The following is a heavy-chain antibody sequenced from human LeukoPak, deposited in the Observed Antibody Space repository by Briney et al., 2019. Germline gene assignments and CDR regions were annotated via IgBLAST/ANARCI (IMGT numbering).Heavy chain of an antibody. CDR1: GASISSHY. Sequence: SETLSLTCTVSGASISSHYWSWIRQPPGKGLEWIGYIYNSGTINYNPSLKSRVTISVDMSNNQFSLKLTSVTAADTAVYYCARDWLVVQPYIRDVWGQGTTVTVSS. V-gene: IGHV4-59*11. J-gene: IGHJ6*02. CDR3: ARDWLVVQPYIRDV. CDR2: IYNSGTI. D-gene: IGHD2-2*01.